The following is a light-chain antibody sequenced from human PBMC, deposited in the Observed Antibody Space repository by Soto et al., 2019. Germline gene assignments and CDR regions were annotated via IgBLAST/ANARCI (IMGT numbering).Light chain of an antibody. J-gene: IGKJ2*01. CDR1: QDISTY. CDR2: PAS. Sequence: DIHLTQSPSFLSASVGDGVTVTCRASQDISTYLAWFQQKPARAPQLLVYPASTLEGGVPSRFSGRGSGTEFSLTISSLQPEDFATYYCQQLRTYPYTFGQGTKLDIK. CDR3: QQLRTYPYT. V-gene: IGKV1-9*01.